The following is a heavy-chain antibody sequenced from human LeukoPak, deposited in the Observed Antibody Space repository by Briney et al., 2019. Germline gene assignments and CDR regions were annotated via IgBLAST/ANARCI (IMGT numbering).Heavy chain of an antibody. CDR1: GYTFTSYY. J-gene: IGHJ3*02. CDR3: ARGYYDSSGYWFHAFDI. V-gene: IGHV1-46*01. CDR2: INPSGGST. Sequence: ASVKVSCKASGYTFTSYYMHWVRQAPGQGLEWMGIINPSGGSTSYAQKFQGRVTMTRDMSTSTVYMELSSLRSEDTAVYYCARGYYDSSGYWFHAFDIWGQGTMVTVSS. D-gene: IGHD3-22*01.